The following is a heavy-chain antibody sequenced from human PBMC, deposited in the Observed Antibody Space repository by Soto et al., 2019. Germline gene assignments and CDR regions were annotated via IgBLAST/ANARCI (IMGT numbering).Heavy chain of an antibody. CDR2: TLYSGRT. Sequence: PSATLSLTCAVSGASISSAWWTWVRQPPGKGLEWIGETLYSGRTNYNSSLNSRVTISIDKSKKQFSLNLSSVTAADTAVYYCSSRVTDAPTWGQGTLVTVSS. D-gene: IGHD3-10*01. CDR1: GASISSAW. V-gene: IGHV4-4*02. CDR3: SSRVTDAPT. J-gene: IGHJ5*02.